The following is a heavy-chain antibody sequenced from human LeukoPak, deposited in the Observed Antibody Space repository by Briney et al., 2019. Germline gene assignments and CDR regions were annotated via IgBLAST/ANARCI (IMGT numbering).Heavy chain of an antibody. D-gene: IGHD5-24*01. CDR3: ARDGYNFYFDY. J-gene: IGHJ4*02. V-gene: IGHV3-7*01. CDR2: IKQDGSEK. CDR1: GFTFNGYW. Sequence: GGSLRLSCAASGFTFNGYWMSWVRQAPGKGLEWVANIKQDGSEKYYVDSVKGRFTISRDNAKNSLYLQMNSLRAEDTAVYYCARDGYNFYFDYWGQGTLVTVSS.